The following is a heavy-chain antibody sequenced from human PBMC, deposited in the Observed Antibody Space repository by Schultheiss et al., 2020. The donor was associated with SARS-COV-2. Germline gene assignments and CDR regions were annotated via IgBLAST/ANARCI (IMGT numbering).Heavy chain of an antibody. CDR3: AKDPLPGGAAAGTDYYYMDV. CDR2: FSSDGDST. CDR1: EFTFSSFA. J-gene: IGHJ6*03. D-gene: IGHD6-13*01. Sequence: GESLKISCSASEFTFSSFAIHWVRQAPGKGLEYVSPFSSDGDSTYYADSVKGRFTFSRDNSKNTLYLQMSSLRAEDTAVYYCAKDPLPGGAAAGTDYYYMDVWGKGTTVTVSS. V-gene: IGHV3-64D*06.